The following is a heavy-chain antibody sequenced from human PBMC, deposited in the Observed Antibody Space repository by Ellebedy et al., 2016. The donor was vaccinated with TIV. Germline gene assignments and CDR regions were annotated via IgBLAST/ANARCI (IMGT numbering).Heavy chain of an antibody. CDR2: ITESGGNT. J-gene: IGHJ3*01. Sequence: GESLKISCAASGLTFSSHAMSWVRQDPGKGLEWVSSITESGGNTSYADSVKGRFTISRDNSKDTLFLQMNSLRAEDTAIYFCARDPVGVGPAFDVWGQGTMVTVSS. CDR1: GLTFSSHA. CDR3: ARDPVGVGPAFDV. V-gene: IGHV3-23*01. D-gene: IGHD4-23*01.